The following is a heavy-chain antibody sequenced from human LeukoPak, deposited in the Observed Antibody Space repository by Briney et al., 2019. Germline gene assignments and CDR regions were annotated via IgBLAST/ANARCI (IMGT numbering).Heavy chain of an antibody. D-gene: IGHD6-6*01. CDR3: ARSRGSIAARPTLFDY. CDR2: IKQDGSEK. V-gene: IGHV3-7*01. CDR1: GFTFSSYW. J-gene: IGHJ4*02. Sequence: GGSLRLSCAASGFTFSSYWMSWVRQAPGKGLEWVANIKQDGSEKYYVDSVKGRFTISRDNAKNSLYLQMNSLRAEDTAVYYCARSRGSIAARPTLFDYWGQGTLVTVSS.